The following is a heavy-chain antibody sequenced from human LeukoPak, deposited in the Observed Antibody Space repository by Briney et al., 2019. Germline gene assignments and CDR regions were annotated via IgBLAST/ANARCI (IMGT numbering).Heavy chain of an antibody. J-gene: IGHJ4*02. V-gene: IGHV3-23*01. D-gene: IGHD3-3*01. CDR3: AKDSVDFWSGYYPFDY. Sequence: GGSLRLSCAASGFTFNSYAMSWVRQAPGKGLEWVSAISGSGGSTYYADSVKGRFTISRDNSKNTLYLQMNSLRAEDTAVYYCAKDSVDFWSGYYPFDYWGQGTLVTVSS. CDR1: GFTFNSYA. CDR2: ISGSGGST.